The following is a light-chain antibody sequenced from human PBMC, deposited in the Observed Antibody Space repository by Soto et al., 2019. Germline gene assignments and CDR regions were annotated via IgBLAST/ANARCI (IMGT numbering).Light chain of an antibody. J-gene: IGLJ2*01. V-gene: IGLV1-40*01. CDR1: SSNIGAGYD. CDR3: QSYDSSLSGNVV. Sequence: QSVLTQPPSVSGAPGQRVTISCTGSSSNIGAGYDVHWYQQLPGTAPKLLIYGNSNRPSGVPDRFSGSKSGTSASLAITGVQDEDEADYYCQSYDSSLSGNVVFGGGTKLTVL. CDR2: GNS.